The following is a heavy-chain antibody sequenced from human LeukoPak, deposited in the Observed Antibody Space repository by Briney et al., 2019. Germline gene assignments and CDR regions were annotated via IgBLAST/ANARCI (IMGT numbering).Heavy chain of an antibody. Sequence: ASVKVSCKASGYTFTSYGISWVRQAPGQGLEWMGWISAYNGNTNYAQKLQGRVTMTTDTSTSTAYMELRSLRSDDTAVYYCARGEITMVRGSSVYWGQGTLVTVSS. J-gene: IGHJ4*02. CDR1: GYTFTSYG. V-gene: IGHV1-18*04. CDR2: ISAYNGNT. D-gene: IGHD3-10*01. CDR3: ARGEITMVRGSSVY.